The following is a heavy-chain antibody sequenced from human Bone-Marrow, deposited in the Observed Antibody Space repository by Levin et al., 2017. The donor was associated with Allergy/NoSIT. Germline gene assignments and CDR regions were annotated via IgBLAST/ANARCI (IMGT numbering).Heavy chain of an antibody. CDR3: AGLRGVVRDFDF. V-gene: IGHV5-51*04. D-gene: IGHD3-3*01. Sequence: PGGSLRLSCKTSGYSFTAYWIAWVRQMPGKGLEYMGVIYPYDSDTKYSPSFQGQVTISADQPTFPAYLQWNSLKASDTATFFCAGLRGVVRDFDFWGQGTLVTVSS. CDR1: GYSFTAYW. J-gene: IGHJ4*02. CDR2: IYPYDSDT.